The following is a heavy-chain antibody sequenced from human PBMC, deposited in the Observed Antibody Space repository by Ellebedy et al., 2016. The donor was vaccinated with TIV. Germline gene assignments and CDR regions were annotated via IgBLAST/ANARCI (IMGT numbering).Heavy chain of an antibody. D-gene: IGHD5-18*01. Sequence: GESLKISCAASGFTFSSYGMYWVRQAPGKGLEWVTVISYDGSNKYYADSVKGRFTISRDNSKNTLYLQMNSLRAEYTAVYYCAKEPTDTTLARFDYWGQGTLVTVSS. CDR2: ISYDGSNK. CDR1: GFTFSSYG. V-gene: IGHV3-30*18. J-gene: IGHJ4*02. CDR3: AKEPTDTTLARFDY.